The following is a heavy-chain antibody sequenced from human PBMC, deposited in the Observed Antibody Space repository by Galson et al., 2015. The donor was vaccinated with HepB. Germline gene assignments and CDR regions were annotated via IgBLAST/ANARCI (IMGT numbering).Heavy chain of an antibody. Sequence: SVKVSCKASGVTFSSFGISWVRQAPGQGLEWMGGFIPIFGTEKYAQRFQGRVTITADESTSTTYMELSSLRSEDTAVYYCASPSSANYYVSSFNLWGQGTMVTVSS. CDR1: GVTFSSFG. CDR3: ASPSSANYYVSSFNL. D-gene: IGHD1-26*01. V-gene: IGHV1-69*13. CDR2: FIPIFGTE. J-gene: IGHJ3*01.